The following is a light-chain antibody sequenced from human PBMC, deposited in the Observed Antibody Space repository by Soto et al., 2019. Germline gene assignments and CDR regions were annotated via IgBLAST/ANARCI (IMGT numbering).Light chain of an antibody. V-gene: IGLV2-14*01. J-gene: IGLJ3*02. CDR1: SYDVGAYNY. CDR3: NSYTIASTWV. CDR2: EVS. Sequence: QSALTQPASVSGSPGQSITISCTGTSYDVGAYNYVSWYQQHPGKAPKLMISEVSNRPSGISNRVSGSKSGNTASLTLSGLQDEDEADYYGNSYTIASTWVFGGGTKVTVL.